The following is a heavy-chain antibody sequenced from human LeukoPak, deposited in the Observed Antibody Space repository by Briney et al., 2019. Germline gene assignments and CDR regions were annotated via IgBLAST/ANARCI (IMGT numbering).Heavy chain of an antibody. CDR2: IIPIFGTA. CDR1: GGTFSSYA. Sequence: SVKVSCKASGGTFSSYAISWVRQAPGQGLEWMGGIIPIFGTANYAQKFQGRVTITADESTSTAYMELSSLRSEDTAVYYCARGRPRYCSGGSCYFSDYWGQGTLVTVSS. D-gene: IGHD2-15*01. CDR3: ARGRPRYCSGGSCYFSDY. V-gene: IGHV1-69*13. J-gene: IGHJ4*02.